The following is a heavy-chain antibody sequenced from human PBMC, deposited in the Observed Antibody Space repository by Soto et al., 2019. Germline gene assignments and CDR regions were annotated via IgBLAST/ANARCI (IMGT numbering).Heavy chain of an antibody. Sequence: QVQLVQSGAEVKKPGSSVKVSCKASGGTFSSYATSWVRQAPGQGLEWMGGIIPIFGTANYAQKFQGRVTITADESTSTAYMELSSLRSEDTAVYYCAVPLDPNSSGWYDYWGQGTLVTVSS. CDR3: AVPLDPNSSGWYDY. CDR2: IIPIFGTA. CDR1: GGTFSSYA. J-gene: IGHJ4*02. V-gene: IGHV1-69*01. D-gene: IGHD6-19*01.